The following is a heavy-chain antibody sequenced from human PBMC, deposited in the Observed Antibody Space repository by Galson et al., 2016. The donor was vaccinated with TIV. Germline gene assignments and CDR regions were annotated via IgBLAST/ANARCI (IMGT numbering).Heavy chain of an antibody. V-gene: IGHV1-69*04. Sequence: SVKVSCKASGGTFSNYAIRWVRQAPGQGLEWMGRIIPLLGIGNHAQKFQNRVAITADRSTSAAYMELSSLKSEDTAVYYCAIYDSSGYYSAEFFQQWGQGTLLIVSS. J-gene: IGHJ1*01. D-gene: IGHD3-22*01. CDR1: GGTFSNYA. CDR2: IIPLLGIG. CDR3: AIYDSSGYYSAEFFQQ.